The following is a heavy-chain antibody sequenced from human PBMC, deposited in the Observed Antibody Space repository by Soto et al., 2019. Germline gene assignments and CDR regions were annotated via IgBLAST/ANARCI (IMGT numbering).Heavy chain of an antibody. Sequence: EVQVLESGGGLVQPGGSLRLSCAASGFSFGDYAMSWVRQAPGKGLEWVSGISGTGSRTSYADSVRGRFTISRDNVNNTLSLPMDSLRAEDTAVYYCARGGRYTYGYGDYSYGMDVWGQGTTVTVSS. CDR1: GFSFGDYA. V-gene: IGHV3-23*01. J-gene: IGHJ6*02. CDR3: ARGGRYTYGYGDYSYGMDV. D-gene: IGHD5-18*01. CDR2: ISGTGSRT.